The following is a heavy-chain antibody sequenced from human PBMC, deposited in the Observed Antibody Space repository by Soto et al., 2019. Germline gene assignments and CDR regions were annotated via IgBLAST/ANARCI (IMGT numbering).Heavy chain of an antibody. CDR1: GGSISSYY. CDR2: IYYSGST. CDR3: ARIGSLVDYYDSSGSNLLEYYFDY. Sequence: SETLSLTCTVSGGSISSYYWSWIRQPPGKGLEWIGYIYYSGSTNYNPSLKSRVTISVDTSKNQFSLKLSSVTAADTAVYYCARIGSLVDYYDSSGSNLLEYYFDYWGQGTLVTVSS. J-gene: IGHJ4*02. V-gene: IGHV4-59*01. D-gene: IGHD3-22*01.